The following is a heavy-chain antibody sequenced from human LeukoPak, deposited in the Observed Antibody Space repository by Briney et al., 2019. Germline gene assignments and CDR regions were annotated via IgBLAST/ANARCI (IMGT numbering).Heavy chain of an antibody. J-gene: IGHJ6*02. Sequence: GASVKVSCKASGYTFTGYYMHWVRQAPGQGLEWMGWISAYNGNTNYAQKLQGRVTMTTDTSTSTAYMELRSLRSDDTAVYYCARVLTQFRVVVTAMVYYYYGMDVWGQGTTVTVSS. CDR2: ISAYNGNT. D-gene: IGHD2-21*02. V-gene: IGHV1-18*04. CDR1: GYTFTGYY. CDR3: ARVLTQFRVVVTAMVYYYYGMDV.